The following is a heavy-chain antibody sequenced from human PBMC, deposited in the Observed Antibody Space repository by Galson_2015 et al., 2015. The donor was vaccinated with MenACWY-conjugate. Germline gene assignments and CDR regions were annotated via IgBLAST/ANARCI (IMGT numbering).Heavy chain of an antibody. J-gene: IGHJ6*03. CDR2: IDWDDNK. CDR1: GFSLSTPEMC. D-gene: IGHD5-12*01. Sequence: PALVKPTQTLTLTCSFSGFSLSTPEMCVSWIRQPPGKALEWLSRIDWDDNKYYSSSLKTRLTISKDTSKNQVVFTMTNLDPVDTGTYYCALTRRYTSYYYYYYIDVWGKGTTVTVSS. V-gene: IGHV2-70*11. CDR3: ALTRRYTSYYYYYYIDV.